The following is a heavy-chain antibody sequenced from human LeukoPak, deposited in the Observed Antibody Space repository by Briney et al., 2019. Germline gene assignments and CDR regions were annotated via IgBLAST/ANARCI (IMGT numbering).Heavy chain of an antibody. Sequence: GGSLRLSCAASGFTFSSLEMKWVRQAPGKGLEWVSYISSGGSTIYYADSVKGRFTISRDNSKNTLYLQMNSLRAEDTAVYYCTTVTTRPDYWGQGTLVTVSS. D-gene: IGHD4-11*01. J-gene: IGHJ4*02. CDR2: ISSGGSTI. CDR1: GFTFSSLE. CDR3: TTVTTRPDY. V-gene: IGHV3-48*03.